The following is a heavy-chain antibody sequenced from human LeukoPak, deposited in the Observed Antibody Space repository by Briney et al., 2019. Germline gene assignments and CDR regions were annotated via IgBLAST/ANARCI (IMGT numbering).Heavy chain of an antibody. Sequence: ASVKVSCKASGYTFTSYGISWVRQAPGQGLEWMGWISAYNGNTNYAQKLQGRVTMTTDTSTSTAYMELRSLRSDDTAVYYCARARGQQLVYYYYYYMDVWGKGTTVTVSS. CDR1: GYTFTSYG. D-gene: IGHD6-13*01. V-gene: IGHV1-18*01. CDR2: ISAYNGNT. CDR3: ARARGQQLVYYYYYYMDV. J-gene: IGHJ6*03.